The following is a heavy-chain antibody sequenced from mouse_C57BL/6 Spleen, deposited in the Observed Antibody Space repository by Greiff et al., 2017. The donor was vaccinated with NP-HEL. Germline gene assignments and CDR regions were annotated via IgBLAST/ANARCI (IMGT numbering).Heavy chain of an antibody. D-gene: IGHD2-4*01. Sequence: QVQLKESGPGLLQSSQTLSLTCSFSGFSLSTSGMGVSWIRQPSGKGLEWLAHIYWDDDKRYNPSLKSRLTISKDTSRNQVFLKVTSVDTADTATYYCARMNDYAGFAYWGQGTLVTVSA. CDR1: GFSLSTSGMG. J-gene: IGHJ3*01. CDR3: ARMNDYAGFAY. V-gene: IGHV8-12*01. CDR2: IYWDDDK.